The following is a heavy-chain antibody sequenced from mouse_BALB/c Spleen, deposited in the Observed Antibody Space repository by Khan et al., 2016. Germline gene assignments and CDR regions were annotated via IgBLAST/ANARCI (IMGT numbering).Heavy chain of an antibody. CDR1: GFSLTTYA. D-gene: IGHD2-4*01. Sequence: QVQLKQSGPSLVQPSQSLSINCIVSGFSLTTYAVHWVRQSPGKGLEWLGVIWGGGTTDYNAAFMSRLSITKDNSTSQVFFKMNSLQSDDTAIYYWAKVDYFDPDGAWFAYWGQGSLVTVST. V-gene: IGHV2-5-1*01. CDR2: IWGGGTT. CDR3: AKVDYFDPDGAWFAY. J-gene: IGHJ3*01.